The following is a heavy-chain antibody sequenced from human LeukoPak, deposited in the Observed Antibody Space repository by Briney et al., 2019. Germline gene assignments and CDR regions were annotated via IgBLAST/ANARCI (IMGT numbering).Heavy chain of an antibody. V-gene: IGHV1-69*04. CDR3: AVPKGKVTTLDY. Sequence: GASVKVSCKASGGTFSSYAISWVRQAPGQGLEWMGRIIPILGIANYAQKFQGRVTITADNSTSTAYMELSSLRSEDTAVYYCAVPKGKVTTLDYWGQGTLVTVSA. CDR1: GGTFSSYA. D-gene: IGHD4-17*01. J-gene: IGHJ4*02. CDR2: IIPILGIA.